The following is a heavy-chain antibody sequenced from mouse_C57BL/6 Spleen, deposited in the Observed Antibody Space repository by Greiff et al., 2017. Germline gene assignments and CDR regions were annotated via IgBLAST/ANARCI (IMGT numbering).Heavy chain of an antibody. V-gene: IGHV1-55*01. Sequence: VQLQQPGAELVKPGASVKMSCKASGYTFTSYWITWVKQRPGQGLEWIGDIYPGSGSTNYNEKFKSKATLTVDTSSSTAYTQLSSLTSEDSAVYYCAREGDYDVGFAYWGQGTLVTVSA. CDR1: GYTFTSYW. CDR3: AREGDYDVGFAY. J-gene: IGHJ3*01. CDR2: IYPGSGST. D-gene: IGHD2-4*01.